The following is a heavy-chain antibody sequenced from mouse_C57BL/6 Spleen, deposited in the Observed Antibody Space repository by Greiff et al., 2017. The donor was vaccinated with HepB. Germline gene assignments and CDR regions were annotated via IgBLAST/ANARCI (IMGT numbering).Heavy chain of an antibody. CDR2: INPSNGGT. CDR3: ARDDGYYDYAMDY. Sequence: QVQLQQPGTELVKPGASVKLSCKASGYTFTSYWMHWVKQRPGQGLEWIGNINPSNGGTNYNEKFKSKATLTVDKSSSTAYMQLSSLTSEDSAVYDCARDDGYYDYAMDYWGQGTSVTVSS. D-gene: IGHD2-3*01. CDR1: GYTFTSYW. J-gene: IGHJ4*01. V-gene: IGHV1-53*01.